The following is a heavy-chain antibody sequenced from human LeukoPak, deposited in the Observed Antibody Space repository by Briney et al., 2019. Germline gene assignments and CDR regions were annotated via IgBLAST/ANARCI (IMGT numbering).Heavy chain of an antibody. CDR3: ARDQYDSWSRRGNFDS. D-gene: IGHD3-3*01. Sequence: QSGGSLRLSCAASGFTFRTYWMSWVRQAPGRGLEWVANIKQDGSEKNYVDSVKGRFTISRDNTKNSLYLQMNSLRAEDTAVFYCARDQYDSWSRRGNFDSWGQGTLVIVSS. CDR2: IKQDGSEK. J-gene: IGHJ4*02. CDR1: GFTFRTYW. V-gene: IGHV3-7*03.